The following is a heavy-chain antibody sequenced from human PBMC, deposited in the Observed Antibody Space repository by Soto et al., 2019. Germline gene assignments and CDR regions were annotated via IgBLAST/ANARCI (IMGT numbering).Heavy chain of an antibody. V-gene: IGHV3-30*18. J-gene: IGHJ5*02. CDR1: GFTFSSYG. CDR2: ISYDGRNE. Sequence: QVQLVESGGGVVQPGRSLRLSCAASGFTFSSYGMHWVRQAPGKGLEWVALISYDGRNEDYGDSVKGRFTISRDNSKNTVYQEMNSLGAEDTALYYWAKDQVSSGWYKWSWFDPWGLGTQVTVSS. D-gene: IGHD6-19*01. CDR3: AKDQVSSGWYKWSWFDP.